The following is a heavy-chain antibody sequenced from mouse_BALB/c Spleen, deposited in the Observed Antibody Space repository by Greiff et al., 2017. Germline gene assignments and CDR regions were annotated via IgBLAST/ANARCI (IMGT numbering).Heavy chain of an antibody. CDR3: ARSLWLRHYAMDY. Sequence: EVHLVESGGGLVQPGGSRKLSCAASGFTFSSFGMHWVRQAPEKGLEWVAYISSGSSTIYYADTVKGRFTISRDNPKNTLFLQMTSLRSEDTAMYYCARSLWLRHYAMDYWGQGTSVTVTS. J-gene: IGHJ4*01. CDR2: ISSGSSTI. V-gene: IGHV5-17*02. CDR1: GFTFSSFG. D-gene: IGHD2-2*01.